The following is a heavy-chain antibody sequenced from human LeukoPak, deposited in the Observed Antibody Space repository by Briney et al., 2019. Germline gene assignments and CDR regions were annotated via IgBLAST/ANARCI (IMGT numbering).Heavy chain of an antibody. Sequence: ASVKVSCKPSGYTFTGYYIQWVRQAPGQGLEWMGWINPQSGGTNYAQKFQGRVTMTRDTSISTAYMDLSRLRSDDTAVYYCARGVVAATFYYHMDVWGKGTTVTVSS. CDR1: GYTFTGYY. V-gene: IGHV1-2*02. CDR2: INPQSGGT. J-gene: IGHJ6*03. D-gene: IGHD2-15*01. CDR3: ARGVVAATFYYHMDV.